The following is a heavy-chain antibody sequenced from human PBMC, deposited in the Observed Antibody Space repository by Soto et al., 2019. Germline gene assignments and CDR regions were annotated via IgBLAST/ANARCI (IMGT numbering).Heavy chain of an antibody. V-gene: IGHV3-7*03. CDR1: GFTFSTYW. J-gene: IGHJ4*02. CDR2: IKQDGSEK. Sequence: GGSLRLSCSASGFTFSTYWMSWVRQAPGKGLEWVANIKQDGSEKYYVDSVKGRFTISRDNAKNSLYLQMNSLRAEDTAVYYCARDSLGYCTSTSCYWSEDYWGQGTLVTVSS. D-gene: IGHD2-2*01. CDR3: ARDSLGYCTSTSCYWSEDY.